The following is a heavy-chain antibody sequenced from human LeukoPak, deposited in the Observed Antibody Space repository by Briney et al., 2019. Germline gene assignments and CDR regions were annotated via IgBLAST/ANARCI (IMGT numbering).Heavy chain of an antibody. D-gene: IGHD1-1*01. CDR2: ITPMSGTA. CDR1: GGTFSSVA. Sequence: SVKVSCKSSGGTFSSVAISWVRQAPGQGLEWIGGITPMSGTANYTQKFQGRVTITTDESTNTAFMEMNSLRFEDSAVYYCAFYRLCSPGTCHYYFYMDVWGKGTTVTLSS. J-gene: IGHJ6*03. CDR3: AFYRLCSPGTCHYYFYMDV. V-gene: IGHV1-69*05.